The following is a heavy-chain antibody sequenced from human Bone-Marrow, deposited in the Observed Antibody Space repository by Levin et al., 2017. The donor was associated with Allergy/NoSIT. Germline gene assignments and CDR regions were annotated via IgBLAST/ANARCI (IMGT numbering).Heavy chain of an antibody. J-gene: IGHJ4*02. CDR2: IYYSGNT. CDR1: GGSISGGGYY. Sequence: SETLSLTCTVSGGSISGGGYYWSWLRQHPGKGLEWIVYIYYSGNTYYNPSLKSRVIISVVTSKNQLSLKLTSVTVADTAGYYCARVNGYDFDYWGQGTLVTVSS. CDR3: ARVNGYDFDY. V-gene: IGHV4-31*03. D-gene: IGHD5-12*01.